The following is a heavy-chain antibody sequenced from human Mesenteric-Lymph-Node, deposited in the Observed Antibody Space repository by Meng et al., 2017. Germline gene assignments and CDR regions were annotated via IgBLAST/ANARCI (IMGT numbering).Heavy chain of an antibody. V-gene: IGHV1-69*02. Sequence: SVNVSGKASGVTFSSYTISWVRQAPGQGLEWMGRIIPILGIANYAQKFQGRVTITADKSTSTAYMELSSLRSEDTAVYYCASLGRHYYGSGSQPLPDAFDIWGQGTMVTVSS. J-gene: IGHJ3*02. CDR1: GVTFSSYT. CDR3: ASLGRHYYGSGSQPLPDAFDI. D-gene: IGHD3-10*01. CDR2: IIPILGIA.